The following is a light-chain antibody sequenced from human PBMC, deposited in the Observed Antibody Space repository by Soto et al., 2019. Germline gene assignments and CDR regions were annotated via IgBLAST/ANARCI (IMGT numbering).Light chain of an antibody. Sequence: EIVLTQSPATLSLSPGERATLSCRASQSVSNYLAWYQEKPGQAPRLLIYGASSRATGIPDRFSGSGSGTDFPLSISRLEPEDFAVYYCQQYSSLWTFGQGTKVDIK. J-gene: IGKJ1*01. CDR2: GAS. V-gene: IGKV3-20*01. CDR3: QQYSSLWT. CDR1: QSVSNY.